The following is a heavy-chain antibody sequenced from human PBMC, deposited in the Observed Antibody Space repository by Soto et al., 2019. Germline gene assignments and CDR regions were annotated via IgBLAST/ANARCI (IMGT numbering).Heavy chain of an antibody. V-gene: IGHV3-33*01. CDR1: GFTFSNNG. D-gene: IGHD2-15*01. CDR3: ARDRVQMVDGLDV. Sequence: QVQLVESGGGVVQPGRSLRLSCAASGFTFSNNGMHWVRQAPGKGLEWVAVIWYDGIKKYYADSVKGRFIISRDNSKNTVYLQMNSLRAEDTAVYYCARDRVQMVDGLDVWGQGTTVTVSS. CDR2: IWYDGIKK. J-gene: IGHJ6*02.